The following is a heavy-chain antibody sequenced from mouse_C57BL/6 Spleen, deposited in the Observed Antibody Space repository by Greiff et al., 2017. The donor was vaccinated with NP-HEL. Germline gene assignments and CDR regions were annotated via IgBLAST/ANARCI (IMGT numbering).Heavy chain of an antibody. Sequence: QVQLQQPGAELVRPGSSVKLSCKASGYTFTSYWMQWVKQRPIQGLEWIGNIDPSDSETHYNQKFKDKATLTVDKSSSTAYMQLSSLTSEDSAFYYCARRSYYDYDGFDYWGQGTTLTVSS. J-gene: IGHJ2*01. CDR2: IDPSDSET. CDR3: ARRSYYDYDGFDY. CDR1: GYTFTSYW. D-gene: IGHD2-4*01. V-gene: IGHV1-52*01.